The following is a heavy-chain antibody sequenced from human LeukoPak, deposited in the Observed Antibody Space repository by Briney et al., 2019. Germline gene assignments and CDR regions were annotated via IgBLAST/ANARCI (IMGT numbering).Heavy chain of an antibody. CDR1: GFTFSSYA. CDR3: ARVGRSGSYYNPFFDY. CDR2: ISSNGGST. V-gene: IGHV3-64*01. D-gene: IGHD3-10*01. Sequence: GGSLRLSCAASGFTFSSYAMHWVRQAPGKGLEYVSAISSNGGSTYYANSVKGRFTISRDNAKNKMYLKRGSLRAEALAVYYCARVGRSGSYYNPFFDYWGRGPLVTVS. J-gene: IGHJ4*02.